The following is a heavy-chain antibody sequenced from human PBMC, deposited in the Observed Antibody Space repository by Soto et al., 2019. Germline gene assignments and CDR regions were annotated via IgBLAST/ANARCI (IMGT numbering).Heavy chain of an antibody. J-gene: IGHJ3*02. D-gene: IGHD3-22*01. CDR3: ARALHYFASSGEYYHVNNFDS. V-gene: IGHV3-11*06. CDR2: ISTSSTYT. Sequence: QVQLVESGGGLVKPGGSLRLSCAASRFTFSDYYMSWIRQAPGKGLEWVSYISTSSTYTHYADSVKGRFTISRDNAKKSRYLQRISLGAEETAVYYCARALHYFASSGEYYHVNNFDSWGPGTMVNVSS. CDR1: RFTFSDYY.